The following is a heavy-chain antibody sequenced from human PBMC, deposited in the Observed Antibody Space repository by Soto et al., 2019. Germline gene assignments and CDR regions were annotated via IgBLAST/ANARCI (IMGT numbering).Heavy chain of an antibody. CDR2: ISGSGGST. J-gene: IGHJ4*02. D-gene: IGHD3-22*01. V-gene: IGHV3-23*01. Sequence: EVQLLESGGGLVQPGGSLRLSCGASGFNFRLYPMAWVRQAAGKGLEWVSSISGSGGSTFYADSVKGRFTISRDNSKNTRYLQMDTLRAGDSAVYYCAKAHTFRFYYFTGGDYWGQGTLVTVSS. CDR1: GFNFRLYP. CDR3: AKAHTFRFYYFTGGDY.